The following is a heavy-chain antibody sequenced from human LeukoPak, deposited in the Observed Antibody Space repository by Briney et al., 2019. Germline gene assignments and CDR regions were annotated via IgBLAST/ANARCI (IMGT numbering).Heavy chain of an antibody. V-gene: IGHV1-3*01. D-gene: IGHD3-3*01. CDR1: GYTFTSYA. J-gene: IGHJ4*02. Sequence: ASVKVSCKASGYTFTSYAMHWVRPAPGQRLEWMGWINAGNGNTKYSQKFQGRVTITRDTSASTAYMELSSLSSEDTAGYYCARGVADYFDYWGQGTLVTVSS. CDR2: INAGNGNT. CDR3: ARGVADYFDY.